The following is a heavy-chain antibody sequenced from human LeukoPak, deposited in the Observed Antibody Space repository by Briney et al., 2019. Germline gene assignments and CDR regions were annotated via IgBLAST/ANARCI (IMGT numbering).Heavy chain of an antibody. CDR1: GGSISSYY. CDR3: ARQGPLGATVYFDY. D-gene: IGHD1-26*01. Sequence: SETLSLTCTVSGGSISSYYWSWIRQPAGKGLEWIGRIYTSGSTNYNPSLKSRVTMSVDTSKNQFSLKLSSVTAADTAVYYCARQGPLGATVYFDYWGQGTLVTVSS. J-gene: IGHJ4*02. V-gene: IGHV4-4*07. CDR2: IYTSGST.